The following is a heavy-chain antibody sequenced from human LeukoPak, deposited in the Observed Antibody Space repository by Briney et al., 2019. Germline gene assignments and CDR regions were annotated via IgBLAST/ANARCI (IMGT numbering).Heavy chain of an antibody. V-gene: IGHV3-74*01. J-gene: IGHJ4*02. Sequence: GGSLRLSCAASGFTFSSYWMNWVRQAPGKGLVWVSRIASDGSSTTYADFVKGRFSISRDNAKNTLYLQMNSLRVEDTTVYYCARGRPHGNDYWGQGTLVTVSS. D-gene: IGHD4-23*01. CDR1: GFTFSSYW. CDR3: ARGRPHGNDY. CDR2: IASDGSST.